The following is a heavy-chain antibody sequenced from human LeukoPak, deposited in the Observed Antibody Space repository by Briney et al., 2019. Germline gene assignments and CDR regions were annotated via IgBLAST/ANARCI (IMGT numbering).Heavy chain of an antibody. CDR2: ISSSSSYI. J-gene: IGHJ6*02. V-gene: IGHV3-21*01. Sequence: GGSLRLSCAASGFTFSSYGMNWVRQAPGKGLEWVSSISSSSSYIYYADSVKGRFTISRDNAKNSLYLQMNSLRAEDTAVYYCASLLWFGELSSLGYYGMDVWGQGTTVTVSS. CDR1: GFTFSSYG. CDR3: ASLLWFGELSSLGYYGMDV. D-gene: IGHD3-10*01.